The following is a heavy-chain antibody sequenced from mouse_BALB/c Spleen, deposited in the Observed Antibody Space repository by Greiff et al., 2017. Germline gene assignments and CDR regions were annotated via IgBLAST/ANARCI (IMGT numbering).Heavy chain of an antibody. CDR2: INPYNDGT. J-gene: IGHJ4*01. CDR3: ARDRYGSSPYYAMDY. D-gene: IGHD1-1*01. V-gene: IGHV1-14*01. Sequence: VQLQQSGPELVKPGASVKMSCKASGYTFTSYVMHWVKQKPGQGLEWIGYINPYNDGTKYNEKFKGKATLTSDKSSSTAYMELSSLTSEDSAVYYCARDRYGSSPYYAMDYWGQGTSVTVSS. CDR1: GYTFTSYV.